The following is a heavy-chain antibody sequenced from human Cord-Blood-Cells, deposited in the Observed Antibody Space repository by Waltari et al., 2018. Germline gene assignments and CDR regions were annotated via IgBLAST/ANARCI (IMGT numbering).Heavy chain of an antibody. V-gene: IGHV1-69*01. J-gene: IGHJ4*02. CDR2: IIPIFGTA. CDR1: GGTFSSYA. Sequence: QVQLVQSGAEVKKPGSSVKVSCKASGGTFSSYAISWVRQAPGQGLEWMGGIIPIFGTANYAQKFQGRVTITADESTSTAYMELSSLRSEDTAVYYCAREEEYYYDSSGYYFDYWGQGTLVTVSS. CDR3: AREEEYYYDSSGYYFDY. D-gene: IGHD3-22*01.